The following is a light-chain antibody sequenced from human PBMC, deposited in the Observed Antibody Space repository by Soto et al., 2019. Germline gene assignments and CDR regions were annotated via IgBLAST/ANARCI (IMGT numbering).Light chain of an antibody. CDR2: DAS. V-gene: IGKV3-15*01. Sequence: EIVMTQSPATLSVSPRERATLSCRASQSVTTNLAWYQQKLGQAPRLLIYDASTRAKGVPDRFSGSASGTEFTLTITGLQSDDYAVYYCLQYHNWPPWTFGHGTKVDIK. CDR1: QSVTTN. CDR3: LQYHNWPPWT. J-gene: IGKJ1*01.